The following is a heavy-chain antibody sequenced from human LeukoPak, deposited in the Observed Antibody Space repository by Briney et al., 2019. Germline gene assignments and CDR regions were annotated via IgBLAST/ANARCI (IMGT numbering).Heavy chain of an antibody. CDR1: GGSFSSYA. J-gene: IGHJ6*03. D-gene: IGHD6-6*01. CDR3: ARFGALFGSSSKYYYMDV. Sequence: SVKVSCKASGGSFSSYAISCVRQAPGQGLEWMGRIIPLFGTANYAQKFQGTVTSTTDESPSPAYMELGSLRSEDTAVYYCARFGALFGSSSKYYYMDVWGKGTTVTVSS. V-gene: IGHV1-69*05. CDR2: IIPLFGTA.